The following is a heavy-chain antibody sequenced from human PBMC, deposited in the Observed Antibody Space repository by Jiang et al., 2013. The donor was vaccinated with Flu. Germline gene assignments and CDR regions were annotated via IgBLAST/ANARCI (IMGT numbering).Heavy chain of an antibody. CDR3: ARDPTELLGYNWFDP. Sequence: ASGGTFSSYAISWVRQAPGQGLEWMGGIIPIFGTANYAQKFQGRVTITADESTSTAYMELSSLRSEDTAVYYCARDPTELLGYNWFDPWGQGTLVTVSS. CDR2: IIPIFGTA. CDR1: GGTFSSYA. J-gene: IGHJ5*02. V-gene: IGHV1-69*01. D-gene: IGHD1-26*01.